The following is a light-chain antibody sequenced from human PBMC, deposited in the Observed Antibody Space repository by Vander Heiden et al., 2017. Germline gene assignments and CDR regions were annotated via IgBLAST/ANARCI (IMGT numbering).Light chain of an antibody. CDR1: SSNIGSNY. CDR3: AAWDDSLSGWV. V-gene: IGLV1-47*01. CDR2: GNN. J-gene: IGLJ3*02. Sequence: QSSLTHPPSASGTPGQRVTISCSGSSSNIGSNYVYWYQQLPGTAPKLLIYGNNQRPSGVPDRFSGSKSGTSASLTISGLRSEDEADYYCAAWDDSLSGWVFGGGTKLTVL.